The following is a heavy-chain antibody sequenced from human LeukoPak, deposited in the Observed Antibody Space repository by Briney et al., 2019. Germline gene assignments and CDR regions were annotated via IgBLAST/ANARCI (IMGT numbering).Heavy chain of an antibody. D-gene: IGHD3-22*01. CDR2: IIPIFGTA. V-gene: IGHV1-69*06. CDR3: ARDPQDYYDSSGYWDDY. CDR1: GGTFSSYA. J-gene: IGHJ4*02. Sequence: SVKVSCKASGGTFSSYAISWVRQAPGQGLEWVGGIIPIFGTANYAQKFQGRVTITADKSTSTAYMELSSLRSEDTAVYYCARDPQDYYDSSGYWDDYWGQGTLVTVSS.